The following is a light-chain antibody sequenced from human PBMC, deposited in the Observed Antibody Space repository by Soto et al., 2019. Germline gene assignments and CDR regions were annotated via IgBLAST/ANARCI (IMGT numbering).Light chain of an antibody. CDR1: SGDVGAYNY. CDR2: DVS. J-gene: IGLJ2*01. CDR3: GSYTTINTMI. Sequence: QPVLTQPASVSGSPGQSITISCAGTSGDVGAYNYVTWFQQYPGKVPKLIIYDVSDRPSGVSDRFSGSKSGNTASLTISGLLDEDEADYYCGSYTTINTMIFGGGTKLTVL. V-gene: IGLV2-14*01.